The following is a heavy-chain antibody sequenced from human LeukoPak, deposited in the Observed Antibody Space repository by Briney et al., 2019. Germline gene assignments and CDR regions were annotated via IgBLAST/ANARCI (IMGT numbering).Heavy chain of an antibody. CDR3: ARVMVSLVRGDYFYFDY. J-gene: IGHJ4*02. V-gene: IGHV1-2*06. D-gene: IGHD3-10*01. Sequence: GASVKVSCKASGSTFTDHYIHWVRQAPGQGLEWMGRINPNSGGTNFAQKFQGRVTMTRDTSISTAYMELSGLRSDDTAMYYCARVMVSLVRGDYFYFDYWAQGTLVTVSS. CDR2: INPNSGGT. CDR1: GSTFTDHY.